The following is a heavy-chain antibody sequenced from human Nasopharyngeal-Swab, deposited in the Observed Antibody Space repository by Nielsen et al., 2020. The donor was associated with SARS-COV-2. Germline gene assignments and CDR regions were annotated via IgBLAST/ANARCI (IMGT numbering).Heavy chain of an antibody. CDR1: SGSVSSYY. CDR2: IYSTGST. CDR3: AREGYSSTNYGAGTMDV. D-gene: IGHD6-13*01. Sequence: SETLSLTWTVASGSVSSYYWSWIRQPAGKGLEWIGRIYSTGSTNHNPSLKSRVTMSVDMSKNQFSLKLSSVTAADTAVYYCAREGYSSTNYGAGTMDVWGPGTTVTVSS. J-gene: IGHJ6*02. V-gene: IGHV4-4*07.